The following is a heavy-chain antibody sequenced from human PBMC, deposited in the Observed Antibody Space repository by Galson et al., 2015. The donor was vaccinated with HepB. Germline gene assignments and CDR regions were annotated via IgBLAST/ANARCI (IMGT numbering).Heavy chain of an antibody. D-gene: IGHD5-12*01. Sequence: SLRLSCAASGFTFSSYAMHWVRQAPGKGLEWVAVISYDGSNKYYADSVKGRFTISRDNSKNTLYLQMNSLRAEDTAVYYCARFSEGLRFAGSTGMDVWGQGTTVTVSS. V-gene: IGHV3-30-3*01. CDR1: GFTFSSYA. J-gene: IGHJ6*02. CDR3: ARFSEGLRFAGSTGMDV. CDR2: ISYDGSNK.